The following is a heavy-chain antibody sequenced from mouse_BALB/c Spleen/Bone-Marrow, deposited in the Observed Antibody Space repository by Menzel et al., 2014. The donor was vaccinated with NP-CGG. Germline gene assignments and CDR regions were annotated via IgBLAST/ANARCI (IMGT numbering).Heavy chain of an antibody. Sequence: EVQLQQSGPELVKPGASVKISCKASGYSFTGYFMNWVMQSHGKSLEWIGRINPYNGDTFYNQKFKGKATLTVDKSSSTAHMELQSLASEDSAVYYCARGGLLRAMDYWGQGTSVTVSS. J-gene: IGHJ4*01. CDR3: ARGGLLRAMDY. D-gene: IGHD2-3*01. V-gene: IGHV1-20*02. CDR1: GYSFTGYF. CDR2: INPYNGDT.